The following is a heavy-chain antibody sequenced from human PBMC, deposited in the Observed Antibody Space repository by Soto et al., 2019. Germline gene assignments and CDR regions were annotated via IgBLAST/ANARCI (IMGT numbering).Heavy chain of an antibody. CDR1: RYSNSSGYY. D-gene: IGHD3-10*01. V-gene: IGHV4-38-2*01. CDR2: IYHSGST. CDR3: ARGSYYGSGSYFMVPWFDA. J-gene: IGHJ5*02. Sequence: PSETRPLTCAVSRYSNSSGYYWGWIRQPPGKGLEWIGSIYHSGSTYYNPSLKSRVTISVDTSKDLFFLKLSSVTAADTAVYFCARGSYYGSGSYFMVPWFDAWGRGTVVTVS.